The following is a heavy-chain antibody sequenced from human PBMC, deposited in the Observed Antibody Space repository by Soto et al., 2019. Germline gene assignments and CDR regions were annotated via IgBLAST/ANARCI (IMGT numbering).Heavy chain of an antibody. V-gene: IGHV4-39*01. Sequence: PSETLSLTCTVSGGSISSSSYYWGWIRQPPGKGLEWIGSIYYSGSTYYNPSLKSRVTISVDTSKNQFSLKLSSVTAADTAVYYCARINYYDSSGYYYGMDVWGQGTTVTVSS. D-gene: IGHD3-22*01. CDR2: IYYSGST. CDR3: ARINYYDSSGYYYGMDV. J-gene: IGHJ6*02. CDR1: GGSISSSSYY.